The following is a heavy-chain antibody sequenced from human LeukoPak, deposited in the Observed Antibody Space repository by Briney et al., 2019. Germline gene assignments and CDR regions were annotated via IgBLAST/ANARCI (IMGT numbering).Heavy chain of an antibody. Sequence: GSLRLSCAASGLTVSSNYMSWVRQAPGKGLEWIGSIYYSGSIYYNPSLKSRVTISVDTSKNQLSLKLTSVTAADTAVYYCARGWFGEFSLGYWGQGTLVTVSS. D-gene: IGHD3-10*01. CDR2: IYYSGSI. J-gene: IGHJ4*01. V-gene: IGHV4-59*05. CDR3: ARGWFGEFSLGY. CDR1: GLTVSSNY.